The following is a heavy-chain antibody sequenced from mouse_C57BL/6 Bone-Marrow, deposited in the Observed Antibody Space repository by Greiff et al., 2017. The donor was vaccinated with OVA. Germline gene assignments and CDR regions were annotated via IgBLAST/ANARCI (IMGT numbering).Heavy chain of an antibody. CDR2: ISSGGSYT. J-gene: IGHJ1*03. CDR3: ARRYPTFWYFDV. Sequence: DVMLVESGGDLVKPGGSLKLSCAASGFTFSSYGMSWVRQTPDKRLEWVATISSGGSYTYYPDSVKGRFTISRDNAKNTLYLQMSSLKSEDTAMYYCARRYPTFWYFDVWGTGTTVTVSS. V-gene: IGHV5-6*02. CDR1: GFTFSSYG. D-gene: IGHD2-10*01.